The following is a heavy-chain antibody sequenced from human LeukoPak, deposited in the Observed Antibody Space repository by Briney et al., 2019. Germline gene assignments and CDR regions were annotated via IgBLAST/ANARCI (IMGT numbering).Heavy chain of an antibody. CDR2: ISPDGTNI. J-gene: IGHJ4*02. V-gene: IGHV3-64*02. D-gene: IGHD5-12*01. CDR1: GFTFSSYS. CDR3: ARDGVATNDY. Sequence: PGGSLRLSCAASGFTFSSYSMIWVRQAPGKRLEYVSGISPDGTNIFYADSVKGRFTMSRDNSRDMIYLQMGSLRVEDTAVYYCARDGVATNDYWGQGILVAVSS.